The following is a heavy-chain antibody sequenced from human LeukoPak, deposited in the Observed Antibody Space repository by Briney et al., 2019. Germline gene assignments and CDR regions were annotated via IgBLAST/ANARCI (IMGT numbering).Heavy chain of an antibody. CDR1: GFTFSSYA. D-gene: IGHD2-2*02. Sequence: PGGSLRLSCAASGFTFSSYAMSWVRQAPGKGLEWVSAISGSGGSTYYADSVKGRFTISRDNSKNTLYLQMNSLRAEDTAVYYCAIRSPIPPRSYYGVDVWGQGTTVTVSS. CDR2: ISGSGGST. V-gene: IGHV3-23*01. J-gene: IGHJ6*02. CDR3: AIRSPIPPRSYYGVDV.